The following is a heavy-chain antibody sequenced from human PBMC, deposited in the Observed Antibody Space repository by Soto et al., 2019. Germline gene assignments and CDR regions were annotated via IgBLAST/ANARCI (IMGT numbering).Heavy chain of an antibody. V-gene: IGHV4-4*07. Sequence: QVQLQESGPGLMKPSETLSLTCSVSGASIAGSSYWSWIRQPPGQGLEWMGRFSLSGTTNYSPSLVSRVTMSADVSKNQFSPRLTSVTAADTALYYCARGMTPPGAPAWYYFDSWGQGTLVTVSS. CDR1: GASIAGSSY. J-gene: IGHJ4*02. CDR2: FSLSGTT. D-gene: IGHD2-8*02. CDR3: ARGMTPPGAPAWYYFDS.